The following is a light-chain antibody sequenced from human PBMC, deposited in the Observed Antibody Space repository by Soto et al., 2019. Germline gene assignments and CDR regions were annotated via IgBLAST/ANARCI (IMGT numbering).Light chain of an antibody. J-gene: IGKJ1*01. Sequence: DIQMTQSPSTLSASVGDRVTITCRASQSISSWLAWYQQKPGKAPKLLIYDASSVESGVPSRFSGSGSGTEFPLTISSLQPDDVANYYCQHYNSYQGTFGQGTKVEIK. CDR2: DAS. CDR3: QHYNSYQGT. V-gene: IGKV1-5*01. CDR1: QSISSW.